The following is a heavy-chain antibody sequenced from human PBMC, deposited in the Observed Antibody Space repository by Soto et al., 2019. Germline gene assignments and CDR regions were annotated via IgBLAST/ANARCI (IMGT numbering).Heavy chain of an antibody. CDR1: GGSISSSSYY. CDR2: IYYSGST. V-gene: IGHV4-39*01. D-gene: IGHD3-10*01. J-gene: IGHJ5*02. CDR3: TRGPLPLGWFDP. Sequence: SETVSLTCTVSGGSISSSSYYWGWIRQPPGKGLEWIGSIYYSGSTYYNPSLKSRVTISVDTSKNQFSLKLSSVTAADTAVYYCTRGPLPLGWFDPWGQGTLVTVSS.